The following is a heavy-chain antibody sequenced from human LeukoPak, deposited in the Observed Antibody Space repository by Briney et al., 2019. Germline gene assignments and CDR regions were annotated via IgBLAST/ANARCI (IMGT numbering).Heavy chain of an antibody. CDR3: ARQTGSGLFILP. CDR2: IYYTGNT. Sequence: SXTLSXTCTVSGGSIGSSNSYWGWVRQPPGKGLEWLGSIYYTGNTYYNASLKSQVSISINTSKNQFSLKLTSVTAADTSVYYCARQTGSGLFILPGGQGTLVTVSS. CDR1: GGSIGSSNSY. V-gene: IGHV4-39*01. D-gene: IGHD3/OR15-3a*01. J-gene: IGHJ4*02.